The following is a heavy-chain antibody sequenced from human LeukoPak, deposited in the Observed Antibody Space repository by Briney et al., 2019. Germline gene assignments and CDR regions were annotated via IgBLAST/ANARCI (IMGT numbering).Heavy chain of an antibody. Sequence: GGSLRLSCAASGFTFSSYAMRWGRQAPGKGLEGVSAIRGSGGSTYYADSVKGRFTISRDNSKNTLYLQMNSLRAEDTAVYYCAKGIYSSGWFDYWGQGTLVTVSS. D-gene: IGHD6-19*01. CDR2: IRGSGGST. CDR1: GFTFSSYA. J-gene: IGHJ4*02. V-gene: IGHV3-23*01. CDR3: AKGIYSSGWFDY.